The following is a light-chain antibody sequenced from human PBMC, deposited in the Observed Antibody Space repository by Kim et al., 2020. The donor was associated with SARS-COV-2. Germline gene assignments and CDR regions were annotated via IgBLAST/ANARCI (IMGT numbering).Light chain of an antibody. CDR3: QAWDSTTTV. CDR2: QDT. Sequence: SFSPGQTASITCPGDRLGNKYVCWYQQKPGQSPVVVIYQDTQRPSGIPERFSGSNSGNTATLTISGTQAMDEADYYCQAWDSTTTVFGGGTQLTVL. V-gene: IGLV3-1*01. J-gene: IGLJ2*01. CDR1: RLGNKY.